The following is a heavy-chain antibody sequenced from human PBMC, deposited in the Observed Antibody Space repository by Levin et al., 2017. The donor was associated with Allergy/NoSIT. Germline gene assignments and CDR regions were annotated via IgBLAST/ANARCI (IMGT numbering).Heavy chain of an antibody. CDR3: ARATGYGERDAFDI. J-gene: IGHJ3*02. D-gene: IGHD5-12*01. CDR1: GGSISSYY. V-gene: IGHV4-59*01. Sequence: SETLSLTCTVSGGSISSYYWSWIRQPPGKGLEWIGYIYYSGSTNYNPSLKSRVTISVDTSKNQFSLKLSSVTAADTAVYYCARATGYGERDAFDIWGQGTMVTVSS. CDR2: IYYSGST.